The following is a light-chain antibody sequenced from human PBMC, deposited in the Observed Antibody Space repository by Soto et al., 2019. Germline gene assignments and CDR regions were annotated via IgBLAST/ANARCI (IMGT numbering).Light chain of an antibody. Sequence: QSALTQPRSVSGSPGQSVTISCTGTSSDVGGYNYVSWHQQHPGKAPKLMIYDVGKRPSGVPDRFSGSKSGNTASLTISGLQAEDEADYYCCSYAGSYTSYVFGTGTKVTVL. CDR1: SSDVGGYNY. CDR2: DVG. CDR3: CSYAGSYTSYV. J-gene: IGLJ1*01. V-gene: IGLV2-11*01.